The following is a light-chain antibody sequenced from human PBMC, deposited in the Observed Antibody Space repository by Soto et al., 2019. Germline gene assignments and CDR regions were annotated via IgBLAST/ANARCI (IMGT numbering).Light chain of an antibody. Sequence: DIHLTQSPSFLSASVGDRVTITCRASQGIASSLAWYQQKAGKAPKLLIYAPSTLESGAPSRLSGSGPGTEFTLTISSLQPEDFAISDCQQFNSYPPTFGGGTKVEIK. CDR2: APS. J-gene: IGKJ4*01. CDR3: QQFNSYPPT. V-gene: IGKV1-9*01. CDR1: QGIASS.